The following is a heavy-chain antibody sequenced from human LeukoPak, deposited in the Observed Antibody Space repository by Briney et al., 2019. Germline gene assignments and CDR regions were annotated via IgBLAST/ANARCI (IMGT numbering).Heavy chain of an antibody. D-gene: IGHD6-19*01. V-gene: IGHV1-69*13. Sequence: GASVKVSCKASGGTFSSYAISWVRQAPGQGLEWMGGIIPIFGTANYAQKFQGRVTITADESTSTAYMELSSLRSEDTAVYYCARNAVADLGAYFDYWGQGTLVTVSS. CDR2: IIPIFGTA. CDR1: GGTFSSYA. J-gene: IGHJ4*02. CDR3: ARNAVADLGAYFDY.